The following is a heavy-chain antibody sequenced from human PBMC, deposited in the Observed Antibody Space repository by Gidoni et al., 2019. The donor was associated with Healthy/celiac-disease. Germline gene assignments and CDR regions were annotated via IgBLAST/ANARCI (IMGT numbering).Heavy chain of an antibody. CDR3: ARLSFGGSGWYHADY. CDR2: IYYSGST. D-gene: IGHD6-19*01. Sequence: QLQLQESGPGLVKPSETLSLTCTVSGGSISSSSYYWGWIRQPPGKGLEWIGSIYYSGSTYYNPSLKSRVTISVDTSKNQFSLKLSSVTAADTAVYYCARLSFGGSGWYHADYWGQGTLVTVSS. CDR1: GGSISSSSYY. V-gene: IGHV4-39*01. J-gene: IGHJ4*02.